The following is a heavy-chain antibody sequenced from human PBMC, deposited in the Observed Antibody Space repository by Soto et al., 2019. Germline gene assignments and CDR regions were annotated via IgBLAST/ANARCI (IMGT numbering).Heavy chain of an antibody. Sequence: SETLSLTCAVYGGSCSDYCWSWIRKKQGKGLEWIGEINHSGSTNYNPSLKSRVTISVDTSKNQFSLKLSSVTAADTAVYYCASGELGYCSSTSCYGYFQHWGQGTLVTVSS. V-gene: IGHV4-34*01. CDR1: GGSCSDYC. CDR2: INHSGST. D-gene: IGHD2-2*01. CDR3: ASGELGYCSSTSCYGYFQH. J-gene: IGHJ1*01.